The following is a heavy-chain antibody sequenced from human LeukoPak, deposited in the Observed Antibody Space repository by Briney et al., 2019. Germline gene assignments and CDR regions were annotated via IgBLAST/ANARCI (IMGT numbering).Heavy chain of an antibody. D-gene: IGHD3-22*01. CDR2: MNANLGKT. J-gene: IGHJ1*01. CDR1: GYTFTTYD. V-gene: IGHV1-8*03. CDR3: ARASYDSSDFEYFQH. Sequence: ASVKVSCKASGYTFTTYDINWVRQASGQGLEWMGWMNANLGKTGYAQKFQGRLTITTNSSISTAYMELRRLTSDDTAVYYCARASYDSSDFEYFQHWGQGTLVTVSS.